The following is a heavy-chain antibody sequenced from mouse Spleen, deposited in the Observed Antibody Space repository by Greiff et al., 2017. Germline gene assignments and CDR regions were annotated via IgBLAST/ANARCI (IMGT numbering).Heavy chain of an antibody. Sequence: QVQLQQPGAELVKPGASVKMSCKASGYTFTSYWITWVKQRPGQGLEWIGDIYPGSGSTNYNEKFKSKATMTVDKSSSTAYMQLSSLTSEDSAVYYCACAFYYGSSYEDYWGQGTPLTVSS. J-gene: IGHJ2*01. CDR2: IYPGSGST. V-gene: IGHV1-55*01. D-gene: IGHD1-1*01. CDR3: ACAFYYGSSYEDY. CDR1: GYTFTSYW.